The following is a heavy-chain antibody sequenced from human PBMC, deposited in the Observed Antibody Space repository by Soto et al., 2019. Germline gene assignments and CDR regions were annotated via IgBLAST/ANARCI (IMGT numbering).Heavy chain of an antibody. J-gene: IGHJ4*02. CDR3: AKKVNSGPGSQYFDY. V-gene: IGHV3-23*01. CDR1: GFTFSSYS. CDR2: FRSGGDDGTT. Sequence: LRLSCAASGFTFSSYSMSWVRQAPGKGLEWVSGFRSGGDDGTTYYADSVKGRFTISRDNSKNTLFLQMNSLRAEDTAIYYCAKKVNSGPGSQYFDYWGQGTLVTVSS. D-gene: IGHD3-10*01.